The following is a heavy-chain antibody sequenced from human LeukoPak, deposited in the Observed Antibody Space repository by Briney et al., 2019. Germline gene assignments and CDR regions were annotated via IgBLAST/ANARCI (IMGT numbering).Heavy chain of an antibody. CDR3: ARGRGYCSPTTCWYFDY. J-gene: IGHJ4*02. Sequence: GGSLSLSCAASGFTFSTYHMNWVRQAPGKGLEWLSYINSGSDIIYYAGSVKGRFTISRDNAKNSLYLQMNSLRAEDTAVYYCARGRGYCSPTTCWYFDYWGQGTLVTVSS. CDR1: GFTFSTYH. V-gene: IGHV3-48*01. D-gene: IGHD2-15*01. CDR2: INSGSDII.